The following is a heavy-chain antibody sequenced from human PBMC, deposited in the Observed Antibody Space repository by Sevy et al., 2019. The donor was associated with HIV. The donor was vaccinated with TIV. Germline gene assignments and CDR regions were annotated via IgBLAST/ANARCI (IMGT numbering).Heavy chain of an antibody. V-gene: IGHV3-23*01. CDR1: GFTFSSYA. CDR2: ISGADSST. D-gene: IGHD3-22*01. Sequence: RGFLRLSCAASGFTFSSYAMNWVRQAPGKGLQWVSAISGADSSTHYADSVKGRFTISRDNSKNTLYLQMNSLRAEHTAIYYCAKDVVVIIGDAFDIWGQGTPVRVSS. CDR3: AKDVVVIIGDAFDI. J-gene: IGHJ3*02.